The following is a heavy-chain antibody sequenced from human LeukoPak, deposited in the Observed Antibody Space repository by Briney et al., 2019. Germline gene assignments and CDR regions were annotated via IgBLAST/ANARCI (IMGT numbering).Heavy chain of an antibody. V-gene: IGHV3-7*01. CDR3: ARDGRDGFIDY. CDR2: LNEDGSKR. J-gene: IGHJ4*02. CDR1: GFPFNDYW. Sequence: GGSLRLSCAASGFPFNDYWKSWVRQAPGKGLEWVANLNEDGSKRYYVASVKGRFTISRDNPKNSLYLEINNLRVEDTAAYYCARDGRDGFIDYWGQGTLVTVSS. D-gene: IGHD5-24*01.